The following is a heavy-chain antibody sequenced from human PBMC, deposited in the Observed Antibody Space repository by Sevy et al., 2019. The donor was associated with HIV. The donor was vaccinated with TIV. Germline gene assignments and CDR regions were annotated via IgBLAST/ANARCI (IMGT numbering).Heavy chain of an antibody. CDR2: IKSKTAGGTT. V-gene: IGHV3-15*01. J-gene: IGHJ3*02. CDR1: GFTFSNAW. CDR3: TTGAQFTAFDI. Sequence: GGSLRLSCAASGFTFSNAWMSWVRQAPGKGLEWVGRIKSKTAGGTTDYAAPVKCRFTISRDDSKNTLHLHMNSLKTEDTALYYCTTGAQFTAFDIWGQGTMVTVSS.